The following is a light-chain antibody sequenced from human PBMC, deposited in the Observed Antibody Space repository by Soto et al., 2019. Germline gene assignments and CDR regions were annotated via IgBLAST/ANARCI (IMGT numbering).Light chain of an antibody. CDR3: SSFSSSTSLYV. CDR1: TQDIAGYDY. V-gene: IGLV2-14*01. Sequence: QSALTQPASVSGSLGKSIPLSCPGNTQDIAGYDYISWYQQLPGKAPKLMIYEVTIRPSGVSDRFSGSKSGNTASLTISGLQAEDEADYYCSSFSSSTSLYVFGTGTKVTVL. CDR2: EVT. J-gene: IGLJ1*01.